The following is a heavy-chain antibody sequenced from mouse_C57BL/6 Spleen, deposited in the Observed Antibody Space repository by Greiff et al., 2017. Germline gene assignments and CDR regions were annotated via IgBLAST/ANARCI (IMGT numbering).Heavy chain of an antibody. CDR2: IYPGSGNT. CDR1: GYTFTDYY. J-gene: IGHJ2*01. V-gene: IGHV1-76*01. D-gene: IGHD4-1*01. CDR3: ARGNWDDDY. Sequence: VQLQQSGAELVRPGASVKLSCKASGYTFTDYYINWVKQRPGQGLEWIARIYPGSGNTYYNEKFKGKATLTAEKSSSTAYMQLSSLTSEDSAVYFCARGNWDDDYWGQGTTLTVSS.